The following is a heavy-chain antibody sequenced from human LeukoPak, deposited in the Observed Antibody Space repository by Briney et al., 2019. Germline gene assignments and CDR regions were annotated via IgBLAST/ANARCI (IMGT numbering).Heavy chain of an antibody. CDR3: ARQIAYCGGDCYYYFDY. V-gene: IGHV4-39*01. J-gene: IGHJ4*02. CDR1: GFTFSSYSMN. Sequence: GSLRLSCAASGFTFSSYSMNWVRQPPGKGLEWIGSIYYSGSTYYNPSLKSRVTISVDTSKNQFSLKLSSVTAADTAVYYCARQIAYCGGDCYYYFDYWGQGTLVTVSS. CDR2: IYYSGST. D-gene: IGHD2-21*02.